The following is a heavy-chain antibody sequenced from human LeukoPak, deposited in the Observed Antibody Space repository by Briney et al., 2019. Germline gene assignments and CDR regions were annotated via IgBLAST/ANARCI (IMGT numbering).Heavy chain of an antibody. CDR3: ARTRIYILTGYTYDY. D-gene: IGHD3-9*01. CDR2: ITPNSGGT. Sequence: ASVKVSCKASGDTFTDYYIHWVRQTPGQGLEWMGWITPNSGGTNYAQKFQGRVTMTRDTSISTAYMELSRLRSDDTAVYYCARTRIYILTGYTYDYWGQGTLVTVSS. J-gene: IGHJ4*02. V-gene: IGHV1-2*02. CDR1: GDTFTDYY.